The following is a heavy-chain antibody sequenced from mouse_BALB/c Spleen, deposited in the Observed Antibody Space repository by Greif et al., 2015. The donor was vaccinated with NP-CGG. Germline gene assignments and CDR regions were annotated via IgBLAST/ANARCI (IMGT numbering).Heavy chain of an antibody. J-gene: IGHJ4*01. CDR2: INPSTGYT. Sequence: ESGAELAKPGASVKMSCKASGYTFTSYWMHWVKQRPGQGLEWIGYINPSTGYTEYNQKFKDKATLTADKSSSTAYMQLSSLTSEDSAVYYCARYYYAMDYWGQGTSVTVSS. CDR1: GYTFTSYW. V-gene: IGHV1-7*01. CDR3: ARYYYAMDY.